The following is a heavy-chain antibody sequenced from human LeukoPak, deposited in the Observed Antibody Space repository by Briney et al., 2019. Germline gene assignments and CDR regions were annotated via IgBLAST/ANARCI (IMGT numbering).Heavy chain of an antibody. CDR1: GGSFSGYY. J-gene: IGHJ6*02. D-gene: IGHD6-13*01. V-gene: IGHV4-59*08. CDR3: ASTYSSSWYWSGAQSNYGMDV. CDR2: IYYSGST. Sequence: SETLSLTCAVYGGSFSGYYWSWIRQPPGKGLEWIGYIYYSGSTNYNPSLKSRVTISVDTSKNQFSLKLSSVTAADTAVYYCASTYSSSWYWSGAQSNYGMDVWGQGTTVTVSS.